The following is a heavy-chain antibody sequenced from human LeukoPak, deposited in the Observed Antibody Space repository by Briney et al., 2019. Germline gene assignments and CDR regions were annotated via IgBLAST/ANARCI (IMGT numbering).Heavy chain of an antibody. Sequence: ASVKVSCKASGYTFTSYGISWVRQAPGQGLEWMGWISAYNGNTNYAQKLQGRVTMTTDTSTSTAYMELRSLRSDDTAVYYCARVVLGSGSYQVWFDPWGQGNLVTVSS. J-gene: IGHJ5*02. CDR2: ISAYNGNT. D-gene: IGHD3-10*01. CDR1: GYTFTSYG. CDR3: ARVVLGSGSYQVWFDP. V-gene: IGHV1-18*01.